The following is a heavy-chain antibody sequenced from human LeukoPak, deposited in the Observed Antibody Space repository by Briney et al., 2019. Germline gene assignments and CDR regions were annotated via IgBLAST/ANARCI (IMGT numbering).Heavy chain of an antibody. J-gene: IGHJ6*02. CDR2: INPNSGGA. CDR3: LKAASGIDV. V-gene: IGHV1-2*02. CDR1: GYLFVGQF. D-gene: IGHD6-25*01. Sequence: ASVKVSCKASGYLFVGQFLHWVRQAPGQGLEWMGWINPNSGGAKFAHQFQGRVTGSRDTSISTVYMELSSLTSDDTAVYYCLKAASGIDVLGQGTAVTVSS.